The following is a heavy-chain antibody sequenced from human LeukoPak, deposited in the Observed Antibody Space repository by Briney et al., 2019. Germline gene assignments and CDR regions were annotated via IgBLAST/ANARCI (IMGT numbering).Heavy chain of an antibody. CDR2: INSDGSWT. Sequence: PGGSLRLSCAASGNYWMRWVRQAPGKGLAWVSHINSDGSWTSYADSVKGRFTISKDNAKNTVYLQMNNLRAEDTAVYYCVSFYETYWGRGTLVTVSS. CDR3: VSFYETY. D-gene: IGHD2/OR15-2a*01. V-gene: IGHV3-74*01. J-gene: IGHJ4*02. CDR1: GNYW.